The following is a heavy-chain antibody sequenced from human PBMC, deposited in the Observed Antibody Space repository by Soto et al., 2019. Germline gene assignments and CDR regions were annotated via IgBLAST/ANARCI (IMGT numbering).Heavy chain of an antibody. V-gene: IGHV2-5*02. CDR2: IYWDDDR. J-gene: IGHJ4*02. CDR3: AHKGDGYRGFKY. D-gene: IGHD5-12*01. CDR1: GFSVSTRGVG. Sequence: SGPTLVNPTQTLTLTCTFSGFSVSTRGVGVGWIRQPPGKALEWLALIYWDDDRRYRPSLKSRLSLTKDTSKNQVVLTMTNMDPVDTGTYYCAHKGDGYRGFKYWGQGTQVTSPQ.